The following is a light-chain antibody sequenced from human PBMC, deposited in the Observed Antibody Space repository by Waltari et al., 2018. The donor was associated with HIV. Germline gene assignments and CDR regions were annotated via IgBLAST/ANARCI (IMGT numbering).Light chain of an antibody. CDR1: SSDVGGYNY. CDR3: CSYAGSYTSLDV. V-gene: IGLV2-11*01. J-gene: IGLJ1*01. Sequence: QSALTQPRSVSGSPGQSVTISCTGTSSDVGGYNYVSWYQQHPGKAPKLMIYDVSERPSGVPARFSGSKSANTASLTISGLQAEDEADYYCCSYAGSYTSLDVCGTGTKVTVL. CDR2: DVS.